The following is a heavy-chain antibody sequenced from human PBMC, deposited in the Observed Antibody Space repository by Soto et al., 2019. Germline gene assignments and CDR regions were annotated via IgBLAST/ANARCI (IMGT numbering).Heavy chain of an antibody. Sequence: GGSLRLSCAASGFTFSSYAMHWVRQAPGKGLEWVAVISYDGSNKYYADSVKGRFTISRDNSKSTLYLQMNSLRAEDTAVYYCARGPSSLTRFDYWGQGTLATVSS. D-gene: IGHD2-2*01. J-gene: IGHJ4*02. CDR2: ISYDGSNK. CDR1: GFTFSSYA. V-gene: IGHV3-30-3*01. CDR3: ARGPSSLTRFDY.